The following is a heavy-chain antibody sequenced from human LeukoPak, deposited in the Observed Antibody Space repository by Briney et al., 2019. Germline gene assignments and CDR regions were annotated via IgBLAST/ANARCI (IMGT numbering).Heavy chain of an antibody. D-gene: IGHD6-13*01. CDR3: ASRPGVS. CDR1: GGSVDSSNYY. Sequence: SETLSLTCTVSGGSVDSSNYYWSWIRQHPGKGLEWIGYIYYSGSTYYNPSLKSRVTISVDTSKNQFSLKLSSVTAADTAVYYCASRPGVSWGQGTLVTVSS. J-gene: IGHJ4*02. CDR2: IYYSGST. V-gene: IGHV4-31*03.